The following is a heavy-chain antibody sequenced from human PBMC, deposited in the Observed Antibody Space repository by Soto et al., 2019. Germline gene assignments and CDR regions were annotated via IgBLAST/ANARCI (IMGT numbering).Heavy chain of an antibody. Sequence: SETLSLTCTVSGDSISGGNYYWTWIRPHPGRGLEWIGYIYYTWTTHYSPSLQSRVTMSVDTSKNQISLTLTSLTPADTAVYFCARLYTYGYYHFDHWGQGTLVTSPQ. V-gene: IGHV4-31*03. CDR2: IYYTWTT. CDR1: GDSISGGNYY. CDR3: ARLYTYGYYHFDH. D-gene: IGHD3-22*01. J-gene: IGHJ4*02.